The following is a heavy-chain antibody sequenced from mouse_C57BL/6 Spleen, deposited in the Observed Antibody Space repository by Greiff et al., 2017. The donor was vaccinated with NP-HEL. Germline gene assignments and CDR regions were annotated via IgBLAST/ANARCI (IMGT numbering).Heavy chain of an antibody. V-gene: IGHV1-50*01. CDR2: IDPSDSYT. CDR1: GYTFTSYW. J-gene: IGHJ4*01. Sequence: VQLQQPGAELVKPGASVKLSCKASGYTFTSYWMQWVKQRPGQGLEWIGEIDPSDSYTNYNQKFKGKATLTVDTSSSTAYMQLSSLTSEDSAVYYCAREAYAMDYWGQGTSVTVSS. CDR3: AREAYAMDY.